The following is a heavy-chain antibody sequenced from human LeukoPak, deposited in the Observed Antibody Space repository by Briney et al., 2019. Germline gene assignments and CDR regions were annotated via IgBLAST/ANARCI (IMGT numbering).Heavy chain of an antibody. D-gene: IGHD4-23*01. V-gene: IGHV5-51*01. Sequence: GESLQISSKGSAYSFTTHWIGWVRRLPGKGLVWMGIIYPDDSDTRYIPSFQGQVTISADKSINTAYLQWSSLKTSDTAMYYCASGNYGGFDYWGQGTLVTVSS. J-gene: IGHJ4*02. CDR1: AYSFTTHW. CDR2: IYPDDSDT. CDR3: ASGNYGGFDY.